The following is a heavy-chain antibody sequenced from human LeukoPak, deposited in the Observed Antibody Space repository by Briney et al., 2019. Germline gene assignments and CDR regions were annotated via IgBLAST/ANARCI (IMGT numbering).Heavy chain of an antibody. Sequence: SGTLSLTCIVSGGSVGSNSYYWGWIRQPPGKGLEWIGEINHSGSTNYNPSLKSRVTISVDTSKNQFSLKLSSVTAADTAVYYCARGVTWFGEIDYWGQGTLVTVSS. D-gene: IGHD3-10*01. CDR2: INHSGST. J-gene: IGHJ4*02. V-gene: IGHV4-39*07. CDR1: GGSVGSNSYY. CDR3: ARGVTWFGEIDY.